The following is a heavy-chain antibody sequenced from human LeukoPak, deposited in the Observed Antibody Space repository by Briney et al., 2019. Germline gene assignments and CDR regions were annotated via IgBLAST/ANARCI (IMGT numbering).Heavy chain of an antibody. J-gene: IGHJ6*04. CDR2: IKQDGSEK. CDR3: ARDTVTYWWQNYGMDV. V-gene: IGHV3-7*03. Sequence: GGSLRLSCAASGFTFSSYWMSWVRQAPGKGLEWVANIKQDGSEKYYVDSVKGRFTISRDNAKNSLYLQMNSLRAEDTAVYYCARDTVTYWWQNYGMDVWGKGTTVTVSS. D-gene: IGHD2-8*02. CDR1: GFTFSSYW.